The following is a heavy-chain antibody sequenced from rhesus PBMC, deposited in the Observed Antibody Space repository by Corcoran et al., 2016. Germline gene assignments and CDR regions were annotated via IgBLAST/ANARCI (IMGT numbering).Heavy chain of an antibody. CDR2: NHGNSESD. J-gene: IGHJ4*01. Sequence: QVQLQESGPGLVKPSETLSLSCGVSGGSFSSYWWSWLRQPPGKGRGGIGENHGNSESDTYTPSLKSRVTISKDASKNEFSLKLSSVTAADTAIYYCARYPFYFFDCWGQGVLVTVSS. V-gene: IGHV4-80*01. CDR1: GGSFSSYW. CDR3: ARYPFYFFDC.